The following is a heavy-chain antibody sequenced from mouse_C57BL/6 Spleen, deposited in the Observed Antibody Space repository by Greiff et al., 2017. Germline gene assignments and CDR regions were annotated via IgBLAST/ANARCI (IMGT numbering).Heavy chain of an antibody. V-gene: IGHV5-4*01. D-gene: IGHD1-1*01. J-gene: IGHJ3*01. Sequence: EVQLVESGGGLVKPGGSLKLSCAASGFTFSSYAMSWVRQTPEKRLEWVATISDGGSYTYYPDNVKGRFTISRDNAKNNLYLQMSHLKSEDTAMYYCARATTGSSWFAYWGQGTLVTVSA. CDR3: ARATTGSSWFAY. CDR1: GFTFSSYA. CDR2: ISDGGSYT.